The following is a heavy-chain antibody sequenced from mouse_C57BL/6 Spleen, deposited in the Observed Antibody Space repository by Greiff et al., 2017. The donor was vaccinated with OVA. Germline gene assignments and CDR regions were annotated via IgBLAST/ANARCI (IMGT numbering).Heavy chain of an antibody. D-gene: IGHD1-1*01. V-gene: IGHV5-17*01. J-gene: IGHJ1*03. CDR2: ISSGSSTI. CDR1: GFTFSDYG. Sequence: EVKLVESGGGLVKPGGSLKLSCAASGFTFSDYGMHWVRQAPEKGLEWVAYISSGSSTIYYAATVKGRFTISRDNAKNTLFLQMTSLRSEDTAMYYCARNYYGSSPSDVWGTGTTVTVSS. CDR3: ARNYYGSSPSDV.